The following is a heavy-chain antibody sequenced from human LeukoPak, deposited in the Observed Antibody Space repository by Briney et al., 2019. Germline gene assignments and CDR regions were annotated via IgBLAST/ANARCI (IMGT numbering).Heavy chain of an antibody. J-gene: IGHJ4*02. CDR3: ATAVAHYYGSGSYYPYYFDY. Sequence: ASVKVSCKVSGHTLTELSMHWVRQAPGKGLEWMGGFDPEDGETIYAQKFQGRVTMTEDTSTDTAYMELSSLRSEDTAVYYCATAVAHYYGSGSYYPYYFDYWGQGTLVTVSS. CDR1: GHTLTELS. D-gene: IGHD3-10*01. CDR2: FDPEDGET. V-gene: IGHV1-24*01.